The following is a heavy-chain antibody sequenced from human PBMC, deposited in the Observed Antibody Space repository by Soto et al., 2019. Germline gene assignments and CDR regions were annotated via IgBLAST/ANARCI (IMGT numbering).Heavy chain of an antibody. CDR1: GFTCSSYT. CDR2: ISGSGSST. Sequence: GGSLRLSCAASGFTCSSYTMSWVRQAPGKGLEWVSTISGSGSSTYSADSVKGRFTISRDNSKNTLYLQMNSLRVEDTAIYYCAKAWGIDYWGQGTLVTVSS. D-gene: IGHD7-27*01. CDR3: AKAWGIDY. J-gene: IGHJ4*02. V-gene: IGHV3-23*01.